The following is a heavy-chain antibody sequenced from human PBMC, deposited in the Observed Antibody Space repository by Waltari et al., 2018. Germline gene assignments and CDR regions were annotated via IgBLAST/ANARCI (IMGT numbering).Heavy chain of an antibody. V-gene: IGHV3-23*04. CDR2: SSGSAGNT. J-gene: IGHJ4*02. D-gene: IGHD6-6*01. CDR1: GFTFSSYA. CDR3: AKGVRYSSSGVDY. Sequence: EVQLVESGGGLVQPGESLRLSCAASGFTFSSYAMCWVRQAPGKGLGWVSGSSGSAGNTYYADSVKGRFTISRDNSKNALYLQMNSLRGEDTAVYYCAKGVRYSSSGVDYWGQGTLVTVSS.